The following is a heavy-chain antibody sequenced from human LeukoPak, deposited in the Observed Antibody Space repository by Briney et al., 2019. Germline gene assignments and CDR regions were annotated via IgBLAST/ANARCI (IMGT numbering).Heavy chain of an antibody. CDR2: IRNSGGTT. D-gene: IGHD2-15*01. Sequence: GGSLRLSCVASGFTFSSYAMSWVRQAPGKGLEWVSMIRNSGGTTDYADSVKGRFTISRDTSRNTVYLQMNSLRAEDTAVYYCPPICSGVTCYFVFDYWGQETLVTVSS. J-gene: IGHJ4*02. V-gene: IGHV3-23*01. CDR1: GFTFSSYA. CDR3: PPICSGVTCYFVFDY.